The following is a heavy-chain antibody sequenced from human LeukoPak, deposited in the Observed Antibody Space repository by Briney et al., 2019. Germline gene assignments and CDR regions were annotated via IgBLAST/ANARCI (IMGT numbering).Heavy chain of an antibody. D-gene: IGHD3/OR15-3a*01. CDR1: GYSLTGYY. Sequence: ASVKVSCKASGYSLTGYYIRWVRQAPGQGLEWMGWINPNSGGTNYAQKFQGRVTMTRDTSISTAYMDLSSLISDDTAVYYCARDREGLAYFDYWGQGTLVTVSS. V-gene: IGHV1-2*02. CDR3: ARDREGLAYFDY. J-gene: IGHJ4*02. CDR2: INPNSGGT.